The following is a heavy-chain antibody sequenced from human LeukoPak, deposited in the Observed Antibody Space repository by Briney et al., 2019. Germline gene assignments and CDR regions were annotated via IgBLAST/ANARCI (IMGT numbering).Heavy chain of an antibody. J-gene: IGHJ4*02. D-gene: IGHD3-10*01. V-gene: IGHV3-74*01. CDR2: INTDGRST. Sequence: GSLRLSCAASGFTFSSYWMHWVRQAPGKGLVWVSHINTDGRSTGHADSVKGRFTISRDNAKNSLYLQMNSLRAEDTAVYYCARDTGKMYYFDYWGQGTLVTVSS. CDR3: ARDTGKMYYFDY. CDR1: GFTFSSYW.